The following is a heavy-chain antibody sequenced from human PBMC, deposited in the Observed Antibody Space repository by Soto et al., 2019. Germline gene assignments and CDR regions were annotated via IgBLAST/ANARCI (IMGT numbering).Heavy chain of an antibody. CDR1: GFTFDDYA. J-gene: IGHJ3*02. CDR2: ISWNSGSI. CDR3: AKGIYYYGSGLDAFDI. D-gene: IGHD3-10*01. Sequence: EVQLVESGGGLVQPGRSLRLSCAASGFTFDDYAMHWVRQAPGKGLEWVSGISWNSGSIGYADSVKGRFTISRDSAKNSLYLQMNSLRAEDTALYYCAKGIYYYGSGLDAFDIWGQGTMFTVSS. V-gene: IGHV3-9*01.